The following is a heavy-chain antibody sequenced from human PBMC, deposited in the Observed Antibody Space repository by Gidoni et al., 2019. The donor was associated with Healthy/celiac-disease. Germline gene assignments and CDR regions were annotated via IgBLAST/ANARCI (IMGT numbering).Heavy chain of an antibody. Sequence: QVQLVESGGGVVPPGRSLRLACAASGFTFSIYGMHWVRQAPGKGLEWVAVIWYDGSNKYYADSVKGRFTISRDNSKNTLYLQMNSLRAEDTAVYYCARDGEYYFDYWGQGTLVTVSS. D-gene: IGHD3-10*01. V-gene: IGHV3-33*01. CDR1: GFTFSIYG. CDR3: ARDGEYYFDY. CDR2: IWYDGSNK. J-gene: IGHJ4*02.